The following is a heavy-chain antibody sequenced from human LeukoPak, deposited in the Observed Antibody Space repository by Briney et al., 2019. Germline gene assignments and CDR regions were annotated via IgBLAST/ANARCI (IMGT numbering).Heavy chain of an antibody. D-gene: IGHD6-6*01. J-gene: IGHJ5*02. V-gene: IGHV1-2*02. CDR1: GYTFTSYY. Sequence: ASVKVSCKASGYTFTSYYMHWVRQAPGQGLEWMGWINPNSGGTNYAQKFQGRVTMTRDTSISTAYMELSRLRSDDTAVYYCARERSIAARGRTGFDPWGQGTLVTVSS. CDR2: INPNSGGT. CDR3: ARERSIAARGRTGFDP.